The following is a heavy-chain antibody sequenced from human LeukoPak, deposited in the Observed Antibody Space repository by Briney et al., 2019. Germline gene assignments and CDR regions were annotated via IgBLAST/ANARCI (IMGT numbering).Heavy chain of an antibody. J-gene: IGHJ6*02. V-gene: IGHV1-8*01. CDR2: MNPNSGNT. Sequence: ASVKVSCKASGYTFTSYDINWVRQATGQGLEWMGWMNPNSGNTGYAQKFQGRVTMTRNTSISTAYMELSSLRSEDTAVYYCARGSQSSSWFGGYYYYYGMDVWGQGTTVTVSS. D-gene: IGHD6-13*01. CDR1: GYTFTSYD. CDR3: ARGSQSSSWFGGYYYYYGMDV.